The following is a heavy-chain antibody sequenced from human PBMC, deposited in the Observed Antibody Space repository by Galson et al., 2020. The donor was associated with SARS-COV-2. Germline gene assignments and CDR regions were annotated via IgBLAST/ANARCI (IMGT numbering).Heavy chain of an antibody. CDR3: ANGGSDDFWSPENYYYGMDV. J-gene: IGHJ6*02. CDR2: IQQNGRDK. CDR1: GFTFSSYW. V-gene: IGHV3-7*01. D-gene: IGHD3-3*01. Sequence: GGSLRLSCAASGFTFSSYWMSWVRQAPGKELEWVATIQQNGRDKYYVDSVKGRFTISRDNAKNSLYLQMNSLRAEDTAVYYCANGGSDDFWSPENYYYGMDVWGQGTTVTVSS.